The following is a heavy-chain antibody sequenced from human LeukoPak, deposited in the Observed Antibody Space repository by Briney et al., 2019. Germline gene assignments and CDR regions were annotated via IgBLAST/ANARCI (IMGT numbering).Heavy chain of an antibody. CDR2: ISGSGGST. J-gene: IGHJ4*02. V-gene: IGHV3-23*01. Sequence: GGSLRLSCAASGFTFSSYAMSWVRQAPGKGLEWVSAISGSGGSTYYADSVKGRFTISRDNSKNTLYLQMNSLRAEDTAVYYCASDRRDGYNWYDYWGQGTLVTASS. D-gene: IGHD5-24*01. CDR3: ASDRRDGYNWYDY. CDR1: GFTFSSYA.